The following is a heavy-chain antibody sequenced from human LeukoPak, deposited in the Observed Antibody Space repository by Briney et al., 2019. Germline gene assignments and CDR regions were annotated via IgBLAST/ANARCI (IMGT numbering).Heavy chain of an antibody. D-gene: IGHD2-21*02. J-gene: IGHJ4*02. CDR3: ARDLVVVTAVFDY. CDR2: IKQDGSEK. CDR1: GFTFSSYG. V-gene: IGHV3-7*01. Sequence: PGGSLRLSCAASGFTFSSYGMHWVRQAPGKGLEWVANIKQDGSEKYYVDSVKGRFTISRDNAKNSLYLQMNSLRAEDTAVYYCARDLVVVTAVFDYWGQGTLVTVSS.